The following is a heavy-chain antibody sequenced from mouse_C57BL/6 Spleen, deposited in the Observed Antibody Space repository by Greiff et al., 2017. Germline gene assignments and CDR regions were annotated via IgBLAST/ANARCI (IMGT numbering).Heavy chain of an antibody. CDR2: INPGSGGT. D-gene: IGHD2-1*01. CDR3: AREGGNYFYYAMDY. CDR1: GYAFTNYL. J-gene: IGHJ4*01. Sequence: VQLQESGAELVRPGTSVKVSCKASGYAFTNYLIEWVKQRPGQGLEWIGVINPGSGGTNYNEKFKGKATLTADKSSSTAYMQLSSLTSEDSAVYFCAREGGNYFYYAMDYWGQGTSVTVSS. V-gene: IGHV1-54*01.